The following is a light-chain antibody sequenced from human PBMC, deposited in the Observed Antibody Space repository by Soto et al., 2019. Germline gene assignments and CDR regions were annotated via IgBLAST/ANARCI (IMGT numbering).Light chain of an antibody. CDR2: DAS. CDR1: QTIDRW. Sequence: DIQLTQSPSTLSASIGDRVVITCRASQTIDRWLAWYQQRPGLAPKLLIYDASTLESGVPSRFSGSGSETEFNLSISSLKPDDFATYHCQQYSDNPTFGQGTTVEVK. J-gene: IGKJ1*01. CDR3: QQYSDNPT. V-gene: IGKV1-5*01.